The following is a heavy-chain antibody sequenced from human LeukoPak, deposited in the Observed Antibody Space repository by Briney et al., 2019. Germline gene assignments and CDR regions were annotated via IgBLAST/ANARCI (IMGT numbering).Heavy chain of an antibody. CDR3: AIVVVPANMDV. V-gene: IGHV1-69*02. CDR2: IIPILGIA. D-gene: IGHD2-2*01. J-gene: IGHJ6*03. Sequence: SVKVSCKASGGTFSSYTISWVRQAPGQGLEWMGRIIPILGIANYAQKFQGRVTITANKSTSTAYMELSSLRSEGTAVYYCAIVVVPANMDVWGKGTTVTVSS. CDR1: GGTFSSYT.